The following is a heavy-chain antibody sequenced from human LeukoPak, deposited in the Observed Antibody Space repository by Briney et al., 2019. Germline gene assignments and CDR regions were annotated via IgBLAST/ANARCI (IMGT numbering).Heavy chain of an antibody. J-gene: IGHJ4*02. CDR1: GYRFTSYW. CDR2: IYPVDSDT. CDR3: ARRLLGYCSGGSCEYYFDY. V-gene: IGHV5-51*01. Sequence: GESLKISCKGSGYRFTSYWIGWVRQMPGKGLEWMGIIYPVDSDTRYSPSFQAQVTISADKSISTAYLQWSSLKASDTAMYYCARRLLGYCSGGSCEYYFDYGGQGTLVTVSS. D-gene: IGHD2-15*01.